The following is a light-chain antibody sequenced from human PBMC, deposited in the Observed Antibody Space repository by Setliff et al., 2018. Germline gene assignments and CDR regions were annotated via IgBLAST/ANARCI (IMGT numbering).Light chain of an antibody. J-gene: IGLJ1*01. Sequence: QSALAQPASVSGSPGQSITISCTGTSSDVGGYNYVPWYQQHPDKAPKLMIFDVSNRPSGVSNRFSGSKSGNTASLTISGLQAEDEADYYCSSYTSSSTQVFGTGTKVTVL. CDR2: DVS. CDR3: SSYTSSSTQV. CDR1: SSDVGGYNY. V-gene: IGLV2-14*03.